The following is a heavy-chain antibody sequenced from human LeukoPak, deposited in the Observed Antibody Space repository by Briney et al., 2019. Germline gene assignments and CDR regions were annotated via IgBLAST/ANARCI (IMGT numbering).Heavy chain of an antibody. CDR1: GGSISSGGYY. D-gene: IGHD3-22*01. CDR2: IYYSGST. V-gene: IGHV4-31*03. J-gene: IGHJ4*02. Sequence: SQTLSLTCTVSGGSISSGGYYWSWIRQHPGKGLEWIGYIYYSGSTYYNPSLKSRVTISVDTSKNQFSLKLSSVTAAHTAVYYCARGYYDSSGYYSFDYWGQGTLVTVSS. CDR3: ARGYYDSSGYYSFDY.